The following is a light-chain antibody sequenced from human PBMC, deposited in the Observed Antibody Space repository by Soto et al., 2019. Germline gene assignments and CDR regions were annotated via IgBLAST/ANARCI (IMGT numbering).Light chain of an antibody. CDR3: QQYGSSPRA. CDR2: GAS. CDR1: QSVTSTY. J-gene: IGKJ1*01. V-gene: IGKV3-20*01. Sequence: ESVLTQSPGTLSSSPGERATLSCRASQSVTSTYLAWYQQKPGQAPRLLIYGASSRATGIPDRFSGSGSGTDFTLTISRLEPEDFAMYYCQQYGSSPRAFGQGTKVEIK.